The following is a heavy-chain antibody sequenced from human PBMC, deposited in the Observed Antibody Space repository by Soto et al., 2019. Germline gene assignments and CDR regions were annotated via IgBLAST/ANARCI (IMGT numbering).Heavy chain of an antibody. D-gene: IGHD6-13*01. CDR2: INHSGST. CDR3: AVGSSTERYYYYYMDV. Sequence: SETLSLTCAVYGGSFSGYYWSWIRQPPGKGLEWIGEINHSGSTNYNPSLKSRVTISVDTSKNQFSLKLSSVTAADTAVYYCAVGSSTERYYYYYMDVWGKGTTVTV. CDR1: GGSFSGYY. J-gene: IGHJ6*03. V-gene: IGHV4-34*01.